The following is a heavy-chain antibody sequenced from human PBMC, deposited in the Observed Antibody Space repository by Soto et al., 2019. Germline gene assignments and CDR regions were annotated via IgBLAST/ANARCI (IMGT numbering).Heavy chain of an antibody. V-gene: IGHV4-39*01. J-gene: IGHJ4*02. D-gene: IGHD3-3*01. Sequence: SETLSLTCAVSGGSISSSSYYWGWIRQPPGKGLEWIGSIYYSGSTYYNPSLKSRVTISVDTSKNQFSLKLSSVTAADTAVYYCARLPESPLAISFDYWGQGTLVTVSS. CDR2: IYYSGST. CDR1: GGSISSSSYY. CDR3: ARLPESPLAISFDY.